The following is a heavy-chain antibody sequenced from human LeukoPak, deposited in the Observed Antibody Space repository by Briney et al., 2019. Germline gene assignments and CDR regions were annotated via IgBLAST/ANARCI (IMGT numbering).Heavy chain of an antibody. Sequence: AGGSLRLSCAASGFTFSSYGMHWVRQAPGKGLEWVAVISYDGSNKYYADSVKGRFTISRDNSKNTLYLQMNSLRAEDTAVYYCAKDSGYFYYYYMDVWGKGTTVTVSS. V-gene: IGHV3-30*18. CDR1: GFTFSSYG. D-gene: IGHD1-26*01. J-gene: IGHJ6*03. CDR3: AKDSGYFYYYYMDV. CDR2: ISYDGSNK.